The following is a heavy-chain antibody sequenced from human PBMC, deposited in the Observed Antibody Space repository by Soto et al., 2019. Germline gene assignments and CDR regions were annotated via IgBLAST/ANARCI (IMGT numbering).Heavy chain of an antibody. CDR2: ISSRNNDM. V-gene: IGHV3-21*01. Sequence: VQLVESGGGLVKPGGSLRLSCAASGFTFSSYSMNWVRQAPGKGLEWVSTISSRNNDMYYVDSVKGRFTISRDNARNSVYLQMNSLRADDTAVYYCARDVNGGFCGAWGQGTVVTVSS. CDR1: GFTFSSYS. D-gene: IGHD2-21*01. CDR3: ARDVNGGFCGA. J-gene: IGHJ5*02.